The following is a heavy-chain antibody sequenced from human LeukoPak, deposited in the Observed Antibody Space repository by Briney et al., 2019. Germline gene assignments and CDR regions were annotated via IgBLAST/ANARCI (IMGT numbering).Heavy chain of an antibody. V-gene: IGHV3-20*04. CDR2: INWNGGST. J-gene: IGHJ4*02. Sequence: GGSLRLSCAASGFTFDDYGMSWVRQAPGKGLEWVSGINWNGGSTGYADSVKGRFTISRDNAKNSLYLQMNSLRAEDTALYYCAREGYCSSTSCYFDYWGQGTLVTVSS. CDR1: GFTFDDYG. CDR3: AREGYCSSTSCYFDY. D-gene: IGHD2-2*01.